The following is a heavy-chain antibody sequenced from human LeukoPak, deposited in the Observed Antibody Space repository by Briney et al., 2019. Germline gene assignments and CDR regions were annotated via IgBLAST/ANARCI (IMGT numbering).Heavy chain of an antibody. CDR2: ISSDGSST. V-gene: IGHV3-74*01. CDR1: GFTFSSYW. CDR3: ARGYYYDSSGYWAY. D-gene: IGHD3-22*01. Sequence: TGGSLRLSCAASGFTFSSYWMHWVRQAPGKGLVWVSRISSDGSSTSYADSVKGRFTISRDNAKNTLYLQMNSLRAEDTAVYYCARGYYYDSSGYWAYWGQGTLVSVSS. J-gene: IGHJ4*02.